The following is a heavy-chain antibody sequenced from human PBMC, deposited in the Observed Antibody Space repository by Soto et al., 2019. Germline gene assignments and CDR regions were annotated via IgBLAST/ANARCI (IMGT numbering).Heavy chain of an antibody. J-gene: IGHJ6*02. V-gene: IGHV1-69*01. CDR2: IIPMFRTT. Sequence: QVQLVQSGTGVKEPGSSVKVSCKASGGSFSSYAISWVRQAPGQGLEWMGGIIPMFRTTNYAQKFQGRVTITADASTSTGYVGLSSLRSEDTAVYYWAEGEGVRGGLTGSLGDYSYYYGMDVWGQGTTVTVSS. CDR1: GGSFSSYA. D-gene: IGHD7-27*01. CDR3: AEGEGVRGGLTGSLGDYSYYYGMDV.